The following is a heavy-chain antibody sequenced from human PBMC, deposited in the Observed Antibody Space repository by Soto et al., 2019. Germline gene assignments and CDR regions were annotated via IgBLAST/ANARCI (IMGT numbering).Heavy chain of an antibody. D-gene: IGHD3-22*01. CDR2: IYYSGST. CDR1: GGSISSGDYY. Sequence: SETLSLTFTVSGGSISSGDYYWSWILQPPGKGLEWIGYIYYSGSTYYNPSLKSRVTISVDTSKNQFSLKLSSVTAADTAVYYCADYYDSSGYFDYWGQGALVTVSS. V-gene: IGHV4-30-4*01. J-gene: IGHJ4*02. CDR3: ADYYDSSGYFDY.